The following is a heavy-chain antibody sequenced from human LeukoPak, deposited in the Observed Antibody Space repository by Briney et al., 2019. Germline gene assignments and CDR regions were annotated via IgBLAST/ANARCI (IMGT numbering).Heavy chain of an antibody. CDR2: ISAYNGNT. CDR1: GYTFTSYG. D-gene: IGHD5-18*01. V-gene: IGHV1-18*01. Sequence: GASVKVSCKASGYTFTSYGISWVRQAPGQGLEWMGWISAYNGNTNYAQKLQGRVTMTRDMSTSTVYMELSSLRSEDTAVYYCARDRNVDTAMVKTVFGYAFDIWGQGTMVTVSS. CDR3: ARDRNVDTAMVKTVFGYAFDI. J-gene: IGHJ3*02.